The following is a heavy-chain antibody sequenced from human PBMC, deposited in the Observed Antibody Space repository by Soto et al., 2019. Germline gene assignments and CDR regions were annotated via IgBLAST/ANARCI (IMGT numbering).Heavy chain of an antibody. V-gene: IGHV1-69*13. CDR3: ARLITMVRGVIKSMRPYGMDV. Sequence: SVKVSCKASGGTFSSYAISWVRQAPGQGLEWMGGIIPIFGTANYAQKFQGRVTITADESTSTAYMELSSLRSEDTAVYYCARLITMVRGVIKSMRPYGMDVWGQGTTVTVSS. CDR1: GGTFSSYA. D-gene: IGHD3-10*01. J-gene: IGHJ6*02. CDR2: IIPIFGTA.